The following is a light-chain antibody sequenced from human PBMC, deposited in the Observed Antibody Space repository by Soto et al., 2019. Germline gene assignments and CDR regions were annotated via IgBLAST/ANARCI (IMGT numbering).Light chain of an antibody. CDR3: QQFYTTPT. Sequence: DIVMPQSPDSLAVSLGARATINCKSSQSILHSPNNKDALTWYQQKPGQPPKLLINWASTRESRVPDRFSGAGSGTDFTLTISSLQAEDVAVYYCQQFYTTPTFGQGTRVEIK. J-gene: IGKJ1*01. CDR1: QSILHSPNNKDA. CDR2: WAS. V-gene: IGKV4-1*01.